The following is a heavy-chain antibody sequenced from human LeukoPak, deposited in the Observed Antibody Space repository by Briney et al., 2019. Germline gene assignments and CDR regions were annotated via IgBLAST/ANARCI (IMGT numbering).Heavy chain of an antibody. CDR2: MYHSGST. CDR1: GYSISSGYY. J-gene: IGHJ4*02. V-gene: IGHV4-38-2*02. Sequence: SETLSLTCTVSGYSISSGYYWVWFRQPPGKGLEWIGSMYHSGSTYYNPSLKSRVTISVDTSKNQFSLKLSSVTAADTAVYYCARLGYYDSSGYIGYWGQGTLVTVSS. D-gene: IGHD3-22*01. CDR3: ARLGYYDSSGYIGY.